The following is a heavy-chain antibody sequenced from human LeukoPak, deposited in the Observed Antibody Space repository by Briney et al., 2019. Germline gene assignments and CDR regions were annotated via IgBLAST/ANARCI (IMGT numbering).Heavy chain of an antibody. CDR3: ARSYCSGGSCYLGY. CDR2: ISSSGSTI. CDR1: GFTFSSYE. Sequence: GGSLRLSCAASGFTFSSYEMNWVRQAPGKGLEWVSYISSSGSTIYHAGSVKGRFTISRDNAKNSLYLQMNSLRAEDTAVYYCARSYCSGGSCYLGYWGQGTLVTVSS. J-gene: IGHJ4*02. V-gene: IGHV3-48*03. D-gene: IGHD2-15*01.